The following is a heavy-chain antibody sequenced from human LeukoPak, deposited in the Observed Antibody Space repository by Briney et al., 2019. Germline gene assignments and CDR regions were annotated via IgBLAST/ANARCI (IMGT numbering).Heavy chain of an antibody. V-gene: IGHV3-7*01. Sequence: GSLRLSCAASGFTFSSYWMSWVRQAPGKGLEWVANMMYDGSEKYYVDSVKGRFTISRDNAKNSLYLQMNSLRAEDTAVYYCARDGTSAGLYFDLWGQGTLVTVSS. CDR3: ARDGTSAGLYFDL. J-gene: IGHJ4*01. CDR2: MMYDGSEK. D-gene: IGHD6-13*01. CDR1: GFTFSSYW.